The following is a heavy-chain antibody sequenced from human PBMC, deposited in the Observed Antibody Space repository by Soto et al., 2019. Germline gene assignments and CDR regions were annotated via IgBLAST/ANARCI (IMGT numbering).Heavy chain of an antibody. Sequence: GGSLRLSCAASGFTFSSYGMHWVRQAPGKGLEWVAVIWYDGSNKYYADSVKGRFTISRDNSKNTLYLQMNSLRAEDTAVYYCARGDYGEPNDAFDIWGQGTMVTVSS. D-gene: IGHD4-17*01. CDR3: ARGDYGEPNDAFDI. CDR2: IWYDGSNK. V-gene: IGHV3-33*01. J-gene: IGHJ3*02. CDR1: GFTFSSYG.